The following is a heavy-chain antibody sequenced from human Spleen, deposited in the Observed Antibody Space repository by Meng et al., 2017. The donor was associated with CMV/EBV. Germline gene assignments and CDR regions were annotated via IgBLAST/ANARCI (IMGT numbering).Heavy chain of an antibody. J-gene: IGHJ4*02. CDR2: ISAYNGKT. Sequence: ASVKVSCKTSGYTFSNYGISWVRQAPGQGLEWMGWISAYNGKTNYAEKLQGRVAMTTDTSTSTAYMELRSLRSDDTAVYYCATYSGSYEMMVLDYWGQGTLVTVSS. D-gene: IGHD1-26*01. CDR3: ATYSGSYEMMVLDY. V-gene: IGHV1-18*01. CDR1: GYTFSNYG.